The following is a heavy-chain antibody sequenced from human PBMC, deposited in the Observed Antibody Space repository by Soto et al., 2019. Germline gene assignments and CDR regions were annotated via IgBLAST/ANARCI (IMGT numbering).Heavy chain of an antibody. V-gene: IGHV1-46*01. Sequence: ASVKVSCKASGYTFTSYYMHWVRQAPGQGLEWMGIINPSGGSTSYAQKFQGRVTMTRDTSTSTVYMELSSLRSEDTAVYYCASGTGRYYDSSGYYGYWGQGTLVTVSS. D-gene: IGHD3-22*01. J-gene: IGHJ4*02. CDR1: GYTFTSYY. CDR3: ASGTGRYYDSSGYYGY. CDR2: INPSGGST.